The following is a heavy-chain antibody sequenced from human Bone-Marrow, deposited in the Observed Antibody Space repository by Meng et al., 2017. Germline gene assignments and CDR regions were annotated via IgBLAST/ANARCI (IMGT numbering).Heavy chain of an antibody. D-gene: IGHD5-18*01. V-gene: IGHV4-31*03. CDR3: ARGSYRQGDKVDY. Sequence: QVQLQESGPGLVKPSQTLSLTCPVSVGSISSGGYYWSWIRQHPGKGLEWIGYIYYSGTTYYNPSLKSRVTISVDTSKNQFSLKLSSVTAADTAVYYCARGSYRQGDKVDYWCQGTLVTVSS. CDR2: IYYSGTT. J-gene: IGHJ4*02. CDR1: VGSISSGGYY.